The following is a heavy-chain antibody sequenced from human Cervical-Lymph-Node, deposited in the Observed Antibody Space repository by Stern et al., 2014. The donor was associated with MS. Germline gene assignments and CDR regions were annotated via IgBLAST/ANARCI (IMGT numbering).Heavy chain of an antibody. CDR2: ISPYNGNT. D-gene: IGHD4-11*01. Sequence: QVQLVQSGAEVKKPGASVNVSCKTSGYTFTYYAISWVRQAPGQGLEWVGWISPYNGNTNFSQNFQGRVAMTTDTSTSTAYMELRSLRSDDTAVYYCARDDDYTRRAIDYWGQGTLVTVSS. V-gene: IGHV1-18*01. J-gene: IGHJ4*02. CDR3: ARDDDYTRRAIDY. CDR1: GYTFTYYA.